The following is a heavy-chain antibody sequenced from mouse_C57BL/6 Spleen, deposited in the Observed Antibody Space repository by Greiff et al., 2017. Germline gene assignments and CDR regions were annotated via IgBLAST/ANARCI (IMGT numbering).Heavy chain of an antibody. CDR3: ARTYYYGSSRWYFDV. J-gene: IGHJ1*03. V-gene: IGHV1-22*01. CDR2: INPNNGGT. CDR1: GYTFTDYN. D-gene: IGHD1-1*01. Sequence: EVQLQQSGPELVKPGASVKMSCKASGYTFTDYNMHWVKQSHGKSLEWIGYINPNNGGTSYNQKFKVKATLTVNKSSSTAYMELRSLTSEDSAVYYCARTYYYGSSRWYFDVWGTGTTVTVSS.